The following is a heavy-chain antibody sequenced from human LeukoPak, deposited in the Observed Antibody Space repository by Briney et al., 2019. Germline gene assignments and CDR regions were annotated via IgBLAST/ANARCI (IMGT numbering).Heavy chain of an antibody. V-gene: IGHV3-48*04. Sequence: GGSLRLSCAASGFTFSSSGMNWVRQAPGKGLEWVSYISSSGSTIYYADSVKGRFTISRDNAKNSLYLQMNSLRAEDTAVYYCAKRPSFGSGSFLNWFDPWGQGTLVTVSS. D-gene: IGHD3-10*01. CDR3: AKRPSFGSGSFLNWFDP. CDR2: ISSSGSTI. CDR1: GFTFSSSG. J-gene: IGHJ5*02.